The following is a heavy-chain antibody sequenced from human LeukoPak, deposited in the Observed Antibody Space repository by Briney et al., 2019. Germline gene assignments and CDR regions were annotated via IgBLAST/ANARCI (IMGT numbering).Heavy chain of an antibody. D-gene: IGHD3-16*01. J-gene: IGHJ4*02. Sequence: GGSLRLSCAASGFTFSNYWMSWVRQPPGKGLEWVANINQDGSEKYYVDSVKGRFTISRDNAKSSLYLQMNSLRAEDTAVYYCARGMSTGEYWGQGTLVTVSS. CDR1: GFTFSNYW. CDR3: ARGMSTGEY. CDR2: INQDGSEK. V-gene: IGHV3-7*04.